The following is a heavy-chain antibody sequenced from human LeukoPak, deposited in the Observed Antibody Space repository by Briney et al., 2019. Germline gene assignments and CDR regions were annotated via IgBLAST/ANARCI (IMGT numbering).Heavy chain of an antibody. CDR1: GFTFDDYA. V-gene: IGHV3-9*01. CDR3: AKGGAATPQYNWFDP. CDR2: ISWNSASI. Sequence: GRSLRLSCAASGFTFDDYAMHWVRQVPGKGLEWVSGISWNSASIGYADSVKGRFTISRDNAKNSLYLQMNSLRAEDTALYYCAKGGAATPQYNWFDPWGQGTLVTVSS. J-gene: IGHJ5*02.